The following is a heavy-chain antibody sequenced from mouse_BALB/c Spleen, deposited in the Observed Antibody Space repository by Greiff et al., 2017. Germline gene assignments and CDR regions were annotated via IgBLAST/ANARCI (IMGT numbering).Heavy chain of an antibody. V-gene: IGHV5-9-4*01. Sequence: EVQVVESGGGLVKPGGSLKLSCAASGFTFSSYAMSWVRQSPEKRLEWVAEISSGGSYTYYPDTVTGRFTISRDNAKNTLYLEMSSLRSEDTAMYYCARELTGPCMDYWGQGTSVTVSS. J-gene: IGHJ4*01. CDR2: ISSGGSYT. CDR3: ARELTGPCMDY. D-gene: IGHD4-1*01. CDR1: GFTFSSYA.